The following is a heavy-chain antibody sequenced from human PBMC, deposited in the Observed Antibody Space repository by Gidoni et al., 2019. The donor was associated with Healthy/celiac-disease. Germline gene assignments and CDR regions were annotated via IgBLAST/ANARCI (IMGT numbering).Heavy chain of an antibody. Sequence: EVQLVESGGGLVKPGGSLRLSCAASGFTCSSYSMNWVRQAPGKGLEWVSSISSSSSYIYYADSVKGRFTISRDNAKNLLYLQMNSLRAEDTAVYYCARASDYGDYDWFDPWGQGTLVTVSS. D-gene: IGHD4-17*01. V-gene: IGHV3-21*01. CDR3: ARASDYGDYDWFDP. J-gene: IGHJ5*02. CDR2: ISSSSSYI. CDR1: GFTCSSYS.